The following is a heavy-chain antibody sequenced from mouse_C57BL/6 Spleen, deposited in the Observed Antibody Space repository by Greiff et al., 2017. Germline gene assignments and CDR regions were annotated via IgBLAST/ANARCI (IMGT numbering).Heavy chain of an antibody. CDR1: GFTFSDYG. V-gene: IGHV5-17*01. J-gene: IGHJ3*01. CDR3: ARNLAGFAY. Sequence: EVQLVESGGGLVKPGGSLKLSCAASGFTFSDYGTHWVRQAPEKGLEWVAYISSGSSTIYYADTVKGRFTISRDNAKNTLFLQMTSLRSEETAMYYCARNLAGFAYWGQGTLVTVSA. CDR2: ISSGSSTI.